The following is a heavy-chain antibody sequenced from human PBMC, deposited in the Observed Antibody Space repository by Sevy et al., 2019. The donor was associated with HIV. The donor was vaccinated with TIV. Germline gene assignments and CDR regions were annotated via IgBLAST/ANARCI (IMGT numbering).Heavy chain of an antibody. CDR1: GFTFSSYS. V-gene: IGHV3-48*02. J-gene: IGHJ6*03. CDR2: ISSSSSTI. CDR3: ARDPSYSYGPWNYYYYYYMDV. Sequence: GGSLRLSCAASGFTFSSYSMNWVRQAPGKGLEWVSYISSSSSTIYYADSVKGRFTISRDNAKNSLYLQMNSLRYEDTAVYYCARDPSYSYGPWNYYYYYYMDVWGKGTTVTVSS. D-gene: IGHD5-18*01.